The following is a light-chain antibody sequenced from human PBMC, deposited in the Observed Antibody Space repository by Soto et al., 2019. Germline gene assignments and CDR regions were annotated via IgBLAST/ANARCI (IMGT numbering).Light chain of an antibody. V-gene: IGLV1-44*01. CDR2: SNN. CDR3: AAWDDSLNGVV. Sequence: QSVLTQPPSASGTPGQRVTFPFFGSSPNIGSNTVNWYQQLPGTAPKLLIYSNNQRPSGVPDRFSGSKSGTSASLAISGLQSEDEADYYCAAWDDSLNGVVFGGGTKLTVL. J-gene: IGLJ2*01. CDR1: SPNIGSNT.